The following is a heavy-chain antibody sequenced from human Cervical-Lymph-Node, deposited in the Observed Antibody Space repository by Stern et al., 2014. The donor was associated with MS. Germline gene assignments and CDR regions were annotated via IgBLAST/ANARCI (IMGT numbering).Heavy chain of an antibody. Sequence: EVQLVESGGDLVQPGRSLRLSCAASGFRFDDYAMYWVRQAPGKGLEWVSGISWSSGKIGYADSVQGRFTISRDNVKNSLFLQMNSLRSEDTASYYCARAIGFCSGGNCEPYYYYGIDVWGQGTRVTVSS. V-gene: IGHV3-9*01. J-gene: IGHJ6*02. CDR2: ISWSSGKI. D-gene: IGHD2-15*01. CDR3: ARAIGFCSGGNCEPYYYYGIDV. CDR1: GFRFDDYA.